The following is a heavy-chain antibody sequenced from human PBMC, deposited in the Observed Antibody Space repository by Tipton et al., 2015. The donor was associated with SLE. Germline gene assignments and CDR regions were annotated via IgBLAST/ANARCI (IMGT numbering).Heavy chain of an antibody. J-gene: IGHJ6*02. CDR2: ISSSSSYT. Sequence: GSLRLSCAASGFTFSDYYMSWIRQAPGKGLEWVSYISSSSSYTNYADSVKGRFTISRDNAKNSLYLQMNSLRAEDTAVYYCAREGGYSSNYYYYGMDVWGQGSTVTVSS. CDR3: AREGGYSSNYYYYGMDV. CDR1: GFTFSDYY. D-gene: IGHD5-18*01. V-gene: IGHV3-11*05.